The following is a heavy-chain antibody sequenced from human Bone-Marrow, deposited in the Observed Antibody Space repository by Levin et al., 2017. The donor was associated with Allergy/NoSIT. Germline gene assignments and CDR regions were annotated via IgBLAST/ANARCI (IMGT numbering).Heavy chain of an antibody. J-gene: IGHJ6*02. CDR1: GFTFSNSS. CDR3: ARDCPHLSYSSTWYYDYGMDV. V-gene: IGHV3-48*02. CDR2: ISDSSSSI. D-gene: IGHD6-13*01. Sequence: QRGESLKISCAASGFTFSNSSMNWVRQAPGKGLEWVSYISDSSSSIFYADSVKGRFTISRDNAKNSLFLQMNSLRDEDTAVYYCARDCPHLSYSSTWYYDYGMDVWGQGTTVTVSS.